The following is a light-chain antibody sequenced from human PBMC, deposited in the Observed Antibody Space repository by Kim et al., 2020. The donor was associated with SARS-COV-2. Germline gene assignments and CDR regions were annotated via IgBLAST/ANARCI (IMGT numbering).Light chain of an antibody. Sequence: TINCKSSQSVLYSSNNKSYLAWYQQKPGQPPKLLIYWASTRESGVPDRFSGSGSGTDFTLTISSLQAEDVAVYYCQQYYSTPPVTFGQGTKVDIK. CDR2: WAS. CDR1: QSVLYSSNNKSY. CDR3: QQYYSTPPVT. J-gene: IGKJ1*01. V-gene: IGKV4-1*01.